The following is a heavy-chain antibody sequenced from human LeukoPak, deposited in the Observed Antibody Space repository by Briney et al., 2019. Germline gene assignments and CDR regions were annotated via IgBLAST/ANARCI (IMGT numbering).Heavy chain of an antibody. D-gene: IGHD3-10*01. Sequence: GGSLRLSCAASGFTFSIYGMHWVRQAPGKGLEWVAFIRYEGSNKYYADSVKGRFTISRDNSMNTLYLQMNSLRAEDTAGYYCAKLWSGELLPTDYWGQGTLVTVSS. CDR3: AKLWSGELLPTDY. J-gene: IGHJ4*02. CDR2: IRYEGSNK. V-gene: IGHV3-30*02. CDR1: GFTFSIYG.